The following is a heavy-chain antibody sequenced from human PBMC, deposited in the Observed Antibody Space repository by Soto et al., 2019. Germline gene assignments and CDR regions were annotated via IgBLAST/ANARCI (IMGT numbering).Heavy chain of an antibody. CDR3: ARGPRWIDDGMDV. V-gene: IGHV3-7*05. CDR2: IKQDGSEK. CDR1: GFTFSNYW. J-gene: IGHJ6*02. D-gene: IGHD5-12*01. Sequence: EVQLVESGGGLVQPGGSLRLSCAASGFTFSNYWMSWVRQAPGEGLEWVANIKQDGSEKYYVDSVKGRFTISRDNAKNSLYLQMNSLRAEDTAVYYCARGPRWIDDGMDVWGQGTTVSVSS.